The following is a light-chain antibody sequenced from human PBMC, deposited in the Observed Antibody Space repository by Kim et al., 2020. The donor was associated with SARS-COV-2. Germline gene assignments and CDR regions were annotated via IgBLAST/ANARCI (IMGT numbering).Light chain of an antibody. V-gene: IGLV3-1*01. J-gene: IGLJ2*01. CDR1: KLGDKY. Sequence: SVSPGQTACIICSGDKLGDKYASWYQHKPGQSPVVVIYQDTKRPSGIPGRFSGSNFGNTATLTISGAQPMDEADYYCQAWDISTVVFGGGTQLTVL. CDR2: QDT. CDR3: QAWDISTVV.